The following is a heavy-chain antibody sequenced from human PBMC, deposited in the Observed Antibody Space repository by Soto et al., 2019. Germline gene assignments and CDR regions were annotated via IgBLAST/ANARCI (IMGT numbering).Heavy chain of an antibody. V-gene: IGHV3-23*01. CDR3: AKDPNSSAFYFYMDV. CDR2: ISRSGDIT. CDR1: GFSFRTYA. Sequence: VQPGGSLRLSCVGSGFSFRTYAMTWVRQAPGRGLEGVAGISRSGDITYYADSVKGRFTISRDNSKNTLYLQMESLRGDDTAVYFCAKDPNSSAFYFYMDVWGKGTTVTVSS. D-gene: IGHD3-22*01. J-gene: IGHJ6*03.